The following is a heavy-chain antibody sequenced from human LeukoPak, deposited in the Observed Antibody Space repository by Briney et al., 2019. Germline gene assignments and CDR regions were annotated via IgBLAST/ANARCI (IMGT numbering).Heavy chain of an antibody. V-gene: IGHV3-33*01. Sequence: GGSLRLSCAASGFTFSSHVMHWVRQAPGKGLEWVAVIWYDGANKYYADSVKGRFTISRDNSKNTLYLQMDSLRAKDMAVYYCARVAPIYSSSLYYLDYWGQGTLVTVSS. CDR3: ARVAPIYSSSLYYLDY. J-gene: IGHJ4*02. CDR2: IWYDGANK. CDR1: GFTFSSHV. D-gene: IGHD6-13*01.